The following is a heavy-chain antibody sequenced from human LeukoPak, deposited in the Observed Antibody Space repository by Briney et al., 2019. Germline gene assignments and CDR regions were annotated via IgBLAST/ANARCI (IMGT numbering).Heavy chain of an antibody. CDR1: GYTFTSYY. CDR3: ARDYYDSSGYYFPDAFDI. Sequence: GASVKVSCKASGYTFTSYYMHWVRQAPGQGLEWMGIINPSGGSTSYAQKFQGRVTMTRDMSTSTVYMELSRLRSDDTAVYYCARDYYDSSGYYFPDAFDIWGQGTMVTVSS. D-gene: IGHD3-22*01. V-gene: IGHV1-46*01. J-gene: IGHJ3*02. CDR2: INPSGGST.